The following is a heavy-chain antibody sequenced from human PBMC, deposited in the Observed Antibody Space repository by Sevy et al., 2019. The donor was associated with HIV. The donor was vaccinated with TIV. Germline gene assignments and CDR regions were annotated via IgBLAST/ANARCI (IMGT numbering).Heavy chain of an antibody. Sequence: GGSLRLSCAASGLTFSTYSFNWVRQAPGKGLEWVSSISSTSTYIYYADSVKGRFTISRDNAKNSLYLQMTSRRAEDTTVYYCARGLELGYFDYWGLGTLVTVSS. CDR3: ARGLELGYFDY. CDR1: GLTFSTYS. V-gene: IGHV3-21*01. D-gene: IGHD1-7*01. CDR2: ISSTSTYI. J-gene: IGHJ4*02.